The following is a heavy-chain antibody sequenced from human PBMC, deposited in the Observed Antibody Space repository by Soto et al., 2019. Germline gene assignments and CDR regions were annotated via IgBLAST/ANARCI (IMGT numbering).Heavy chain of an antibody. CDR1: GGSISSYY. CDR2: IYYSGST. Sequence: QVQLQESGPGLVKPSETLSLTCTVSGGSISSYYWSWIRQPPGKGLEWIGYIYYSGSTNYNPSLKSRVTISVDTSKNQFSLKLSSVTAADTAVYYCARGVTIFGVVIIGWFDPWAREPWSPSPQ. J-gene: IGHJ5*02. V-gene: IGHV4-59*01. D-gene: IGHD3-3*01. CDR3: ARGVTIFGVVIIGWFDP.